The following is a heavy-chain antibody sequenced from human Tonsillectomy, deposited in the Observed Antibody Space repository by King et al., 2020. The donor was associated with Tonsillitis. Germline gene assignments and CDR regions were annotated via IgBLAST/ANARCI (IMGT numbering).Heavy chain of an antibody. J-gene: IGHJ3*01. V-gene: IGHV5-51*01. CDR3: AGVGSSGWYKGSFAFVF. Sequence: VQLVESGAEVKKSGESLKISCKVSGYSFTSYWIGWVRQMPGKGLEWMGIIYPGDSDTRYSPSFQGQVTISADMSISTAYLQWSSLKASDTAMYFCAGVGSSGWYKGSFAFVFWGQGTMVTVPS. D-gene: IGHD6-19*01. CDR2: IYPGDSDT. CDR1: GYSFTSYW.